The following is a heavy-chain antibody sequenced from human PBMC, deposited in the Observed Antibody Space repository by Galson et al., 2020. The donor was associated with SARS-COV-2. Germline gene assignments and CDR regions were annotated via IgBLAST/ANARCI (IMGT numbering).Heavy chain of an antibody. J-gene: IGHJ4*02. CDR2: TYYRSKWYN. CDR1: GDSVSSNRAA. V-gene: IGHV6-1*01. CDR3: ARDPSYYYGLGGNPHYFDY. D-gene: IGHD3-10*01. Sequence: SQTLSLTCAISGDSVSSNRAAWNWIRQSPSRGLEWLGRTYYRSKWYNDYAVSVKSRITINPDTSKNQFSLQLNSVTPEDTAVYYCARDPSYYYGLGGNPHYFDYWGQGTLVTVSS.